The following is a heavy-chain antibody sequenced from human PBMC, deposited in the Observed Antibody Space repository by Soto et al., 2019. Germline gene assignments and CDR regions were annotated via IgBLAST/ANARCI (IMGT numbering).Heavy chain of an antibody. V-gene: IGHV1-8*01. CDR1: GYTFASYD. CDR3: ARSDGYHFNWLDS. J-gene: IGHJ5*01. Sequence: QVQLVQSGAEVKTPGASVKVSCKASGYTFASYDMNWVRQAPGQGLEWMGWMNPNSNNTGYAQKFQGRLTMTRDIAWSIAHRELSSLRNEDTAVYYCARSDGYHFNWLDSWGQGTLVTVSA. CDR2: MNPNSNNT. D-gene: IGHD2-21*01.